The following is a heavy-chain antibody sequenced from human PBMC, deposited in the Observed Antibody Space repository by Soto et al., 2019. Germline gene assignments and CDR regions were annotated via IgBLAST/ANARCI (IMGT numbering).Heavy chain of an antibody. V-gene: IGHV3-33*01. CDR1: GFTFSSYG. CDR3: ARSEKGDYDYIWGSYRFDAFDI. Sequence: QVQLVESGGGVVQPGRSLRLSCAASGFTFSSYGMHWVRQAPGKGLEWVAVIWYDGSNKYYADSVKGRFTISRDNSKNTMFLQMNSLRAENTAVYYCARSEKGDYDYIWGSYRFDAFDIWGQGTMVTVSS. J-gene: IGHJ3*02. D-gene: IGHD3-16*02. CDR2: IWYDGSNK.